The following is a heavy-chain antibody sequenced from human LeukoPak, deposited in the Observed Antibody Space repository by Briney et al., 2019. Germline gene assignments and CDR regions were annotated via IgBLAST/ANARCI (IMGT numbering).Heavy chain of an antibody. V-gene: IGHV3-21*01. Sequence: GGSLILSCAASGFTFSSYSMNWVRQAPGKGLEWVSSISSSSSYIYYADLVKGRFTISRDNAKNSLYLQMNSLRAEDTAVYYCARGGYQLLYYYGMDVWGQGTTVTVSS. D-gene: IGHD2-2*01. CDR1: GFTFSSYS. J-gene: IGHJ6*02. CDR2: ISSSSSYI. CDR3: ARGGYQLLYYYGMDV.